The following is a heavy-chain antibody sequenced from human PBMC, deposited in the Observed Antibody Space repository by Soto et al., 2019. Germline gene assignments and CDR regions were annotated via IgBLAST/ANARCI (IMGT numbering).Heavy chain of an antibody. D-gene: IGHD2-2*02. J-gene: IGHJ6*01. Sequence: QVQLVESGGGVVQPGRSLRLSCAASGFTFSSYGMHWVRQAPGKGLEWVAVISYDGSNKYYADSVKGRFTISRDNSKNTLYLQMNSLRAEDTAVYYCAKDGGYCSSTSCYILRLYYYYYGMDVW. V-gene: IGHV3-30*18. CDR3: AKDGGYCSSTSCYILRLYYYYYGMDV. CDR2: ISYDGSNK. CDR1: GFTFSSYG.